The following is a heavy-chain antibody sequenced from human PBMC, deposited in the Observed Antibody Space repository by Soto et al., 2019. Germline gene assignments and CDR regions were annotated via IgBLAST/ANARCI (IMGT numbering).Heavy chain of an antibody. Sequence: SETLSLTCSVSGGSVSSGSFYWGWIRQPPGKGLEWIGNVYYNGGTSYNPSLKSRVTISVDTSKNQFSLRLSYVTAADTAVYNCARGGLSDDYIWGSYLYTASFIACWGRGPLVPVSS. V-gene: IGHV4-39*07. J-gene: IGHJ4*02. D-gene: IGHD3-16*02. CDR2: VYYNGGT. CDR1: GGSVSSGSFY. CDR3: ARGGLSDDYIWGSYLYTASFIAC.